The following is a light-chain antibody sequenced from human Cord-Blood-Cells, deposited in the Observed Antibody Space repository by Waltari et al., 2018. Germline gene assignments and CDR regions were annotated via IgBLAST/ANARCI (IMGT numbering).Light chain of an antibody. CDR1: KLGDKY. Sequence: SYELTQPPSVSVSPGQTASITCSGDKLGDKYACWYQQKPGQSPVLVIYQDSKRPSGIPERFSGSNSGNTASLTISGTQGMDEADEYCQAWGSSTAVFGGGTKLTVL. CDR2: QDS. V-gene: IGLV3-1*01. J-gene: IGLJ3*02. CDR3: QAWGSSTAV.